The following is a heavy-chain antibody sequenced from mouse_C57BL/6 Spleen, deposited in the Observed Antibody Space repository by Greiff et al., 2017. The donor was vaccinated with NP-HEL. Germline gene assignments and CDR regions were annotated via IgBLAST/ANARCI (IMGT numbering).Heavy chain of an antibody. CDR3: ARWGTTVVRDYFDY. V-gene: IGHV1-55*01. J-gene: IGHJ2*01. Sequence: QVQLQQPGAELVKPGASVKLSCKASGYTFTSYWITWVKQRPGQGLEWIGDIYPGSGSTNYNEKFKSKATLTVDTSSSTAYMQLSSLTSEDSAVYYGARWGTTVVRDYFDYWGQGTTLTVSS. CDR2: IYPGSGST. D-gene: IGHD1-1*01. CDR1: GYTFTSYW.